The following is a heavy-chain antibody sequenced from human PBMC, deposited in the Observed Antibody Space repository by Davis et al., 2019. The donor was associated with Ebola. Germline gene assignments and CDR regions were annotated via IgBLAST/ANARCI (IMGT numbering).Heavy chain of an antibody. CDR3: AKGGNDRYYYYYGMDV. D-gene: IGHD1-1*01. CDR1: VITFSSYA. Sequence: GESLKISCTDSVITFSSYAMTWVRQAPGKGLEWVSAISGSGGSTYYADSVKGRFTISRDNSKNTLYLQMNSLRAEDTAVYYCAKGGNDRYYYYYGMDVWGKGTTVTVSS. V-gene: IGHV3-23*01. J-gene: IGHJ6*04. CDR2: ISGSGGST.